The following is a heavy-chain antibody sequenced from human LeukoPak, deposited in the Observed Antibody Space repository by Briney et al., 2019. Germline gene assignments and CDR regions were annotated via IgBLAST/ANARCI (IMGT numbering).Heavy chain of an antibody. V-gene: IGHV3-21*01. J-gene: IGHJ5*02. D-gene: IGHD3-22*01. CDR2: ITSTSSYV. CDR3: ARDLGQYYDTSDNWFDP. CDR1: GFTFSTYN. Sequence: PGGSLRLSCEASGFTFSTYNMNWVRQAPGKRLEWVSSITSTSSYVFYADSVKGRFTISRDNAKDSLYLQMNSLRAEDTAVYYCARDLGQYYDTSDNWFDPWGQGTLVTVSS.